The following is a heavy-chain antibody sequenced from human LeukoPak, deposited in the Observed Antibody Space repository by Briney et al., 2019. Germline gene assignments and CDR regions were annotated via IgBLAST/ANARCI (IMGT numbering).Heavy chain of an antibody. J-gene: IGHJ4*02. D-gene: IGHD6-19*01. Sequence: SETLSLTCTVSGDSLSSHYWSWIRQPPGKGLEWIGYIYGSGGTHYDPSLRSRVTISEDTSKNQFSLKLTSVTAADTAVYYCARNVGWYSHDSWGQGTLVTVSS. CDR1: GDSLSSHY. CDR2: IYGSGGT. CDR3: ARNVGWYSHDS. V-gene: IGHV4-59*08.